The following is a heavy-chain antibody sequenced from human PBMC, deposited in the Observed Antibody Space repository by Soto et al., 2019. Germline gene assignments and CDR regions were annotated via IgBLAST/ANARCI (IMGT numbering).Heavy chain of an antibody. CDR3: AKDGQWELRPYYFDY. Sequence: GGSLRLSCAASGFTFSSYAMSWVRQAPGKGLEWVSAISGSGGSTYYADSVKGRFTISRDNSKNTLYLQMNSLRAEDTAVYYCAKDGQWELRPYYFDYWGQGTLVTVSS. CDR1: GFTFSSYA. D-gene: IGHD1-26*01. CDR2: ISGSGGST. J-gene: IGHJ4*02. V-gene: IGHV3-23*01.